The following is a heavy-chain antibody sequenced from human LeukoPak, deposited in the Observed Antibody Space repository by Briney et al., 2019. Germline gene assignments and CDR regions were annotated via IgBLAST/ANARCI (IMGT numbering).Heavy chain of an antibody. V-gene: IGHV5-51*01. D-gene: IGHD5-24*01. CDR1: GYSFTSYW. Sequence: GESLQISCKGSGYSFTSYWIGWVRQMPGKGLEWMGIIYPGDSDTRYSPSFQGQVTISADKSISTAYLQWSSLKASDTAMYYCARRSSRDGYNYDFDYWGQGTLVTVSS. J-gene: IGHJ4*02. CDR3: ARRSSRDGYNYDFDY. CDR2: IYPGDSDT.